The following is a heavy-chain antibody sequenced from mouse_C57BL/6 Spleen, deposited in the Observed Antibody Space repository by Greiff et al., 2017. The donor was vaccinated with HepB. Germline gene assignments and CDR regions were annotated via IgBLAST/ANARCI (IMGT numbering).Heavy chain of an antibody. J-gene: IGHJ2*01. Sequence: QVQLQQPGAELVKPGASVKLSCKASGYTFTSYWMQWVKQRPGQGLEWIGEIDPSDSYTNYNQKFKGKATLTVDTSSSTAYMQLSSLTSEDSAVYYCARFSTTVVWGQGTTLTVSS. CDR3: ARFSTTVV. CDR1: GYTFTSYW. D-gene: IGHD1-1*01. CDR2: IDPSDSYT. V-gene: IGHV1-50*01.